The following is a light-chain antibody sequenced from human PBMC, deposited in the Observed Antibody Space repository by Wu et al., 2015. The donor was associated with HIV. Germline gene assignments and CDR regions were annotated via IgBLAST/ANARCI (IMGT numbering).Light chain of an antibody. CDR3: QQYGSSPPRLT. J-gene: IGKJ4*01. V-gene: IGKV3-20*01. CDR1: QSVSSSY. Sequence: DIVLTQSPATLSLSPGERATLSCRASQSVSSSYLAWYQQKPGQAPRLLIYGASSRATGIPDRFSGSGSGTDFTLTISRLEPEDFAVYYCQQYGSSPPRLTFGGGTKVEIK. CDR2: GAS.